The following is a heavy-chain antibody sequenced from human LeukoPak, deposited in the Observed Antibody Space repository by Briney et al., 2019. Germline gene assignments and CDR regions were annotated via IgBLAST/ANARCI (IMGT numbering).Heavy chain of an antibody. CDR1: GGSFSDYY. Sequence: SETLSLTCAVYGGSFSDYYWNWIRQPPGKGLEWIGDIHHSGSTNYSPSFQGQVTISADKSISTAYLQWSSLKASDTAMYYCARRSVAGDFDYWGQGTLVTVSS. D-gene: IGHD6-19*01. J-gene: IGHJ4*02. CDR2: IHHSGST. CDR3: ARRSVAGDFDY. V-gene: IGHV4-34*01.